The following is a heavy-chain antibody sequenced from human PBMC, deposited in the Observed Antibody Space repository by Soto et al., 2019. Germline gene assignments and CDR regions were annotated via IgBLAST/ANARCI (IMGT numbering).Heavy chain of an antibody. CDR2: INHSGSS. CDR1: GGSFSGYY. J-gene: IGHJ5*02. V-gene: IGHV4-34*01. D-gene: IGHD3-22*01. CDR3: ARGGYDSSGYYYSLDP. Sequence: SETLSLTCAVYGGSFSGYYWSWIRQPPGKGLEWIGEINHSGSSNYNPSLKSRVTISVDTSKNQFSLKLSSVTAADTAVYYCARGGYDSSGYYYSLDPWGQGTLVTVSS.